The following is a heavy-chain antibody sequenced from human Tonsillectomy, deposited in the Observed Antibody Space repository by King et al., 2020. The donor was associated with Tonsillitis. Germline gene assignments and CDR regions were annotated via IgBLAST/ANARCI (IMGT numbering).Heavy chain of an antibody. CDR2: ISYVVSDK. CDR3: AKADKGPGLYYFYGMDV. J-gene: IGHJ6*02. V-gene: IGHV3-30*18. Sequence: QLVQSGGGVVQPGRSLRLSCAASGFTFSSYGMHWVRQAPGKGLEWVAVISYVVSDKYYADSVKGRFTISRDNSKNTLYLQMNSLRPEDTAVYYCAKADKGPGLYYFYGMDVWGQGTTVTVSS. CDR1: GFTFSSYG.